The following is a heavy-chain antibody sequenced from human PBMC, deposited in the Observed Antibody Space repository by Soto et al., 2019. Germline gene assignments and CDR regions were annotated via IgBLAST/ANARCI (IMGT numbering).Heavy chain of an antibody. J-gene: IGHJ4*02. CDR1: GFTFSSYG. CDR2: ISYDGSNK. CDR3: AKDVYSYGLWGYFDY. Sequence: QVQLVESGGGVVQPGRSLRLSCAASGFTFSSYGMHWVRQAPGKGLEWVAVISYDGSNKYYADSVKGRFTISRDNSKNTLYLQMNSLRAEDTAVYYCAKDVYSYGLWGYFDYWGQGTLVTVSS. V-gene: IGHV3-30*18. D-gene: IGHD5-18*01.